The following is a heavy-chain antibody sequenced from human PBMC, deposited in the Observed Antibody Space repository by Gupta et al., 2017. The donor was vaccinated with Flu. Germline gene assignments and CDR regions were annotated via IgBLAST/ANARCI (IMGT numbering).Heavy chain of an antibody. D-gene: IGHD1-7*01. V-gene: IGHV3-30*18. CDR2: MSDDGSNQ. CDR1: GFIFSDCG. Sequence: QVQLVQSGGGVVQPGTSLKLFSASSGFIFSDCGLHWVRQGPGRGLKGLAVMSDDGSNQWSADSVRGRFTISRDNSEKTLILLMNSLRREDTAVYYCAKGGRHNWNCDDDAWGQGTLVTVSS. J-gene: IGHJ5*02. CDR3: AKGGRHNWNCDDDA.